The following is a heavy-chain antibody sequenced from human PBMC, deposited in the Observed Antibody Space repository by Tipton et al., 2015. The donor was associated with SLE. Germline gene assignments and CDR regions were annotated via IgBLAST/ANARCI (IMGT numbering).Heavy chain of an antibody. V-gene: IGHV3-7*01. CDR2: IKQDGSEK. CDR1: GFTFSSYE. Sequence: SLRLSCAASGFTFSSYEMNWVRQAPGKGLEWVANIKQDGSEKYYVDSVKGRFTISRDNAKNSLYLQMNSLRAEDTAVYYCASPGDSTQYYGMDVWGQGTAVTVSS. J-gene: IGHJ6*02. D-gene: IGHD2-2*01. CDR3: ASPGDSTQYYGMDV.